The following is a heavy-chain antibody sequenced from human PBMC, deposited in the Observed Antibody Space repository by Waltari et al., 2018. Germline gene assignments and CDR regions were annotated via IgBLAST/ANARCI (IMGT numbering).Heavy chain of an antibody. V-gene: IGHV3-7*01. J-gene: IGHJ4*02. D-gene: IGHD6-19*01. CDR1: GFTFSGYW. CDR2: IKQDGSEK. Sequence: EVQLVESGGGLVQPGGSLRLSCAASGFTFSGYWMSWVRQAPGKGLEWVANIKQDGSEKYYVDSVKGRLTISRDNAKNSLYLQMNSLRAEDTAVYYCASEPLSSGWYGYWGQGTLVTVSS. CDR3: ASEPLSSGWYGY.